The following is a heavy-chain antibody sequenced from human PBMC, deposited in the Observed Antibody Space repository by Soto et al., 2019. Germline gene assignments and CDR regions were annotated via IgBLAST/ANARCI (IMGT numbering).Heavy chain of an antibody. V-gene: IGHV3-43D*04. CDR2: ISWDGGST. Sequence: EVQLVESGGVLVQPGGSLRLSCAASGFTFDDYAMHWVRQAPEKGLEWVSLISWDGGSTFYAESVKGRFTISRDNSKNSLYLQMNSLRAEDTALYYCAKGAYSGGYYYYFDYWGQGTLVTVSS. J-gene: IGHJ4*02. CDR3: AKGAYSGGYYYYFDY. D-gene: IGHD3-22*01. CDR1: GFTFDDYA.